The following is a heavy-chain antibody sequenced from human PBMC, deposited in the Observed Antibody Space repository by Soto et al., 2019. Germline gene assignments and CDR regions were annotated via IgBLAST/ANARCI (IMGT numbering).Heavy chain of an antibody. CDR1: GYTFTSYA. Sequence: ASVKVSCKASGYTFTSYAMHRVRQAPGQRLEWMGWINAGNGNTKYSQKFQGRVTITRDTSASTAYMELSSLRSEDTAVYYCAGALPGIAVAGFDYWGQGTLVTVSS. J-gene: IGHJ4*02. CDR2: INAGNGNT. D-gene: IGHD6-19*01. V-gene: IGHV1-3*01. CDR3: AGALPGIAVAGFDY.